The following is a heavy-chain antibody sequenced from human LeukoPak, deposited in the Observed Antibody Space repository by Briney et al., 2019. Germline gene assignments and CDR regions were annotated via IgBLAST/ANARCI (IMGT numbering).Heavy chain of an antibody. J-gene: IGHJ4*02. CDR1: GFTFSSYA. Sequence: PGGSLRLSCAASGFTFSSYAMSWVRQAPGKGLECISGFSGSGGSTYYADSVKGRFTISRDNSKNTLYLQMNSLRAEDTAVYYCASGKLKDYSNYGKFDYWGQGTLVTVSS. V-gene: IGHV3-23*01. D-gene: IGHD4-11*01. CDR3: ASGKLKDYSNYGKFDY. CDR2: FSGSGGST.